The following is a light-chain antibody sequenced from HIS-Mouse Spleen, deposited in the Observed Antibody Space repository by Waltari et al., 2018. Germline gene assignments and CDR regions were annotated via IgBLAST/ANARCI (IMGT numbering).Light chain of an antibody. J-gene: IGKJ4*01. Sequence: EIVLTQSPATLSLSPGERAHLPCRASQSVTSYLAWYQQKPGQAPRLLIYDASNRATGIPARFSGSGSGTDFTLTISSLEPEDFAVYYCQQRSNWPPLTFGGGTKVEIK. CDR2: DAS. V-gene: IGKV3-11*01. CDR1: QSVTSY. CDR3: QQRSNWPPLT.